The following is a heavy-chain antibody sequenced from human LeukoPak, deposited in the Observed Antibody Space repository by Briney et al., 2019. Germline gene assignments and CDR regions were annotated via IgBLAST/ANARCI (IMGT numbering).Heavy chain of an antibody. CDR1: GGSISSSNW. Sequence: SETLSLTCAVSGGSISSSNWWSWVRQPPGKGLEWIGEISHSGGTNYNPSLKSRATISVDTSKNQFSLKLSSVTAADTAVYYCARAPVVVTISAFDIWGQGTMVTVSS. V-gene: IGHV4-4*02. CDR3: ARAPVVVTISAFDI. D-gene: IGHD2-21*02. J-gene: IGHJ3*02. CDR2: ISHSGGT.